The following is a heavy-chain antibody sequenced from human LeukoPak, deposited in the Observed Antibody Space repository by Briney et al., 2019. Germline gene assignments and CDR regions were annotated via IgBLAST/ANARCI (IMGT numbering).Heavy chain of an antibody. CDR3: ARDRDLFAVAGPRGWFDP. D-gene: IGHD6-19*01. Sequence: PGGSLRLSCAAPGFTFSSYWMHWVRQAPGKGLGWVSRINSDGSSTSYADSVKGRFTISRDNAKNTLYLQMNSLRAEDTAVYYCARDRDLFAVAGPRGWFDPWGQGTLVTVSS. CDR1: GFTFSSYW. J-gene: IGHJ5*02. CDR2: INSDGSST. V-gene: IGHV3-74*01.